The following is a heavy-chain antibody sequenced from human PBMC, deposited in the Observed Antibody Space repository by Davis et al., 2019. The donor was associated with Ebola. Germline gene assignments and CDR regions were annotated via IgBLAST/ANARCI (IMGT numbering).Heavy chain of an antibody. D-gene: IGHD5-12*01. CDR1: GFTFSSYG. Sequence: PGGSLRLSCAASGFTFSSYGMHWVRQAPGKGLEWVAVISYDGSNKYYADSVKGRFTISRDNSKNTLYLQMNSLRAEDTAVYYCARDKGYSGYDQDAFDIWGQGTMVTVSS. CDR3: ARDKGYSGYDQDAFDI. J-gene: IGHJ3*02. CDR2: ISYDGSNK. V-gene: IGHV3-30*03.